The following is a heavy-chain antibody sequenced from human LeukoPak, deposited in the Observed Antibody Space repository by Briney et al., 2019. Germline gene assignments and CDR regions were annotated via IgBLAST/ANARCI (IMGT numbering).Heavy chain of an antibody. CDR2: INPSGGST. D-gene: IGHD2-15*01. CDR1: GYTFTSYY. J-gene: IGHJ4*02. V-gene: IGHV1-46*01. Sequence: ASVTVSCKASGYTFTSYYMHWVRQAPGQGLEWMGIINPSGGSTSYAQKFQGRVTVTRDTSTSTVYMELSSLRSEDTAVYYCARGDCSRGSCYLLDHWGQGTLVTVSS. CDR3: ARGDCSRGSCYLLDH.